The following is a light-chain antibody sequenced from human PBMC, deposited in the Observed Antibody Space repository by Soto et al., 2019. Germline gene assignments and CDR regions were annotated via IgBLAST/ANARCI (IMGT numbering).Light chain of an antibody. Sequence: DVEVPQCQSSLSASVGDRVTITCRASQSISSWLAWYQQKPGKAPKLLIYDASSLESGVPSRFSGSGSGTEFTLTISSLQPDDFATYYCQQYNSYSGTLGQGTKV. CDR2: DAS. CDR1: QSISSW. CDR3: QQYNSYSGT. J-gene: IGKJ1*01. V-gene: IGKV1-5*01.